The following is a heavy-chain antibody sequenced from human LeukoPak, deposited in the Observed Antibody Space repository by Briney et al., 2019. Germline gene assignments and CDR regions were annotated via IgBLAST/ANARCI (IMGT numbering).Heavy chain of an antibody. CDR1: GFTFSSYG. J-gene: IGHJ4*02. Sequence: GGSLRLSCAASGFTFSSYGMHWVRQAPGKGLEWVAVISYDGSNKYYADSVKGRFTISRDNSKNTLYLQMNSLRAEDTAVYYCARVRGGVPAAPSDYWGQGTLVTVSS. V-gene: IGHV3-30*03. CDR2: ISYDGSNK. D-gene: IGHD2-2*01. CDR3: ARVRGGVPAAPSDY.